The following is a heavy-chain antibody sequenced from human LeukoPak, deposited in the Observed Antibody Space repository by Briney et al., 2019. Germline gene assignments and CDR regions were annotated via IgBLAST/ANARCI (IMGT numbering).Heavy chain of an antibody. CDR1: GYSFTSYW. J-gene: IGHJ4*02. CDR2: IYPGDSDT. D-gene: IGHD3-22*01. CDR3: ARSYYYARDTGGGAPVIDY. V-gene: IGHV5-51*01. Sequence: GESLKNSCKGSGYSFTSYWIGWVRQMPGKGLEWMGIIYPGDSDTGYSPSFQGQVTISADKSISTAYLQWSSLKASDTAMYYCARSYYYARDTGGGAPVIDYWGQGTLVTVSS.